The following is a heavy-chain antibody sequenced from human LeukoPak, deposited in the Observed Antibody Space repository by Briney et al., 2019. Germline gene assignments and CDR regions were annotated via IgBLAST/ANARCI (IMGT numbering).Heavy chain of an antibody. CDR3: ARGLSPTYYYDSSGYY. J-gene: IGHJ4*02. Sequence: ASVKVSCKASGYTFTSYGICWVRQAPGQGLEWMGWISAYNGNTNYAQKLQGRVTMTTDTSTSTAYMELRSLRSDDTAVYYCARGLSPTYYYDSSGYYWGQGTLVTVSS. D-gene: IGHD3-22*01. V-gene: IGHV1-18*01. CDR1: GYTFTSYG. CDR2: ISAYNGNT.